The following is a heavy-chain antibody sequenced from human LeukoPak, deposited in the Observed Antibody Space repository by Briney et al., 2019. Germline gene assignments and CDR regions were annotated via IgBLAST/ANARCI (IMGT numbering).Heavy chain of an antibody. D-gene: IGHD6-19*01. V-gene: IGHV4-31*03. CDR2: IYYSGST. J-gene: IGHJ4*02. Sequence: PSQTLSLTCTDSGGSISSGGYYWSWIRQHPGKGLEWIGYIYYSGSTYYNPSLKSRVTISVDTSKNQFSLKLSSVTAADTAVYYCAREGHTIAVAVDYWGRGTLVTVSS. CDR3: AREGHTIAVAVDY. CDR1: GGSISSGGYY.